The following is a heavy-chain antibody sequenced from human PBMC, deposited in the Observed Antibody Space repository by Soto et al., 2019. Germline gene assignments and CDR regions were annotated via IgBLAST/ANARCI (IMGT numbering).Heavy chain of an antibody. Sequence: QVQLVESGGGVVQPGRSLRLSCAASGFTFSSYGMHWVRQAPGKGLEWVAVISYDGSNKYYADSVKGRFTISRDNSKNTLYLQMNSLRAEDTAVYYCAKDFVRRGYDCWSGPLNYWGQGTLVTVSS. CDR3: AKDFVRRGYDCWSGPLNY. CDR1: GFTFSSYG. V-gene: IGHV3-30*18. J-gene: IGHJ4*02. CDR2: ISYDGSNK. D-gene: IGHD3-3*01.